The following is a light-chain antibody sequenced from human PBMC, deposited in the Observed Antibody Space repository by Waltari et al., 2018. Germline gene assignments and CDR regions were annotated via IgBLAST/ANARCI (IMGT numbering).Light chain of an antibody. V-gene: IGLV3-21*04. CDR3: HVWHPHVDPGV. CDR1: NIGTYS. Sequence: SSVVTQPPSVPVAPGETATITCGGDNIGTYSVHWYQQKAGQAPVLVIFYDKDRPSGIPDRFSGSDSGDTAALTISRVEAGEEARYYCHVWHPHVDPGVFGTGTEVTVL. CDR2: YDK. J-gene: IGLJ1*01.